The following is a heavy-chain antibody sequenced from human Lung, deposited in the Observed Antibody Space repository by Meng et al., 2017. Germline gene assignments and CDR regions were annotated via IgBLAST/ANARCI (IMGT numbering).Heavy chain of an antibody. J-gene: IGHJ4*02. CDR3: ARALLYYDYVWGSYRDGRYYFDY. CDR2: INHSGST. CDR1: GGSFRGYY. V-gene: IGHV4-34*01. D-gene: IGHD3-16*02. Sequence: SETLSLTCAVYGGSFRGYYWSWIRQPPGKGLEWIGEINHSGSTNYNPSLKSRVTISVDTSKNQFSLKLSSVTAADTAVYYCARALLYYDYVWGSYRDGRYYFDYWGQGTLVTVSS.